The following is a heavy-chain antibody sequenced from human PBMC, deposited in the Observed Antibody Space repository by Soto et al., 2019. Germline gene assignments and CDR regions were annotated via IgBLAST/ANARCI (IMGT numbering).Heavy chain of an antibody. D-gene: IGHD3-22*01. CDR2: IDPSDSQT. CDR1: GYSFAGYW. V-gene: IGHV5-10-1*01. Sequence: GESLKISCKGSGYSFAGYWITWVRQQHGKGLEWMGRIDPSDSQTYYSPSFQGHVTISATKSITTVFLQWSSLRASDTAMYYCARQIYDSDTGPNCQYYFDSWGQGTPVTVSS. CDR3: ARQIYDSDTGPNCQYYFDS. J-gene: IGHJ4*02.